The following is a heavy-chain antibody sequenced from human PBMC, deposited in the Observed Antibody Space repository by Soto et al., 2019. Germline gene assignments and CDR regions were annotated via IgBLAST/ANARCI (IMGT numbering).Heavy chain of an antibody. CDR3: AREPLDCSGGSCYSGWFDP. CDR2: IIPIFGTA. J-gene: IGHJ5*02. V-gene: IGHV1-69*01. Sequence: QVQLVQSGAEVKKPGSSVKVSCKASGGTFSSYAISWVRQAPGQGLEWMGGIIPIFGTANYAQKFQGRVTITADESTSTAYMELSSLRSEDTAVYYCAREPLDCSGGSCYSGWFDPWGQGTLVTVSS. D-gene: IGHD2-15*01. CDR1: GGTFSSYA.